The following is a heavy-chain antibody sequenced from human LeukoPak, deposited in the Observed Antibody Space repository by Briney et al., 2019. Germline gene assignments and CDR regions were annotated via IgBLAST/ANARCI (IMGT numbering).Heavy chain of an antibody. D-gene: IGHD1-26*01. CDR3: ARVVGATYFDY. V-gene: IGHV3-64*01. Sequence: PGGYLRLSCAASGFTLSRYAMQWARQAPGKGLEYGSGISSNGGGTYSANSVKGRFTISRDNSKNTLYLQMGSLRPEDMAVYYCARVVGATYFDYWGQGTLVTVSS. CDR1: GFTLSRYA. J-gene: IGHJ4*02. CDR2: ISSNGGGT.